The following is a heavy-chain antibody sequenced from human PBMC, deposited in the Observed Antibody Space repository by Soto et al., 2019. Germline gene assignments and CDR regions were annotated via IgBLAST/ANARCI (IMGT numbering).Heavy chain of an antibody. CDR1: GFTFSSYA. CDR2: ISGSGGST. J-gene: IGHJ3*02. Sequence: GGSLRLSCAASGFTFSSYAMSWVRQAPGKGLEWVSAISGSGGSTYYADSVKGRFTISRDNSKNTLYLQMNSLRAEDTAVYYCATFDFYCTNGVCHLGAFDIWGQGTMVTVSS. CDR3: ATFDFYCTNGVCHLGAFDI. V-gene: IGHV3-23*01. D-gene: IGHD2-8*01.